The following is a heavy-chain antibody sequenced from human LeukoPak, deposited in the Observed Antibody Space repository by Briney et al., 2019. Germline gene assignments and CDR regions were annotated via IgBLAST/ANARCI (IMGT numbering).Heavy chain of an antibody. V-gene: IGHV2-5*02. CDR1: GFALSTSGVG. CDR2: IYWDDDK. J-gene: IGHJ4*02. CDR3: AHSPWFGESMCFDY. D-gene: IGHD3-10*01. Sequence: ESGPTLVKPTQTLTLTCTFSGFALSTSGVGVGWIRQPPGKALEWLALIYWDDDKRYSPSLSSRLTLTKDTSHNQVVLTMTSMDPVDTAKYSCAHSPWFGESMCFDYWGQGTLVTVSS.